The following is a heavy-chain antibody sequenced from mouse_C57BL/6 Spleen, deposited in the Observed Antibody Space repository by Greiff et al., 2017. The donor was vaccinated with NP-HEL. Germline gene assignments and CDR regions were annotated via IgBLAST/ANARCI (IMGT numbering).Heavy chain of an antibody. D-gene: IGHD2-2*01. J-gene: IGHJ1*03. Sequence: VQLQQPGAELVMPGASVKLSCKASGYTFTSYWMHWVKQRPGQGLEWIGEIDPSDSYTNYNQKFKGKSTLTVDKSSSTAYMQLSRLTSEDSAVYYCARGDGYDEGVWYFDVWGTGTTVTVSS. CDR2: IDPSDSYT. CDR1: GYTFTSYW. V-gene: IGHV1-69*01. CDR3: ARGDGYDEGVWYFDV.